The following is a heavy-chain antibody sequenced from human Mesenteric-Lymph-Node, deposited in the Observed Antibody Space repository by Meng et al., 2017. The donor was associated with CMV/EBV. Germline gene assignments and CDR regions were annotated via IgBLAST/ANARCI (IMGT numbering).Heavy chain of an antibody. V-gene: IGHV3-30*14. CDR1: GFTFSSYA. Sequence: GGSLRLSCAASGFTFSSYAMHWVRQAPGKGLEWVAVISYDGSNKYYADSVKGRFTISRDNSKNTLYLQMNSLRAEDTAVYYCARVGQLYSGSYYYYYYGMDVWGQGTTVTVSS. CDR3: ARVGQLYSGSYYYYYYGMDV. D-gene: IGHD1-26*01. J-gene: IGHJ6*02. CDR2: ISYDGSNK.